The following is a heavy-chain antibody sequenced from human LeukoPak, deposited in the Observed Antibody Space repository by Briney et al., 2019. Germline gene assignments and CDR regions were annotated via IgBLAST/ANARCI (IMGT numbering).Heavy chain of an antibody. J-gene: IGHJ6*03. Sequence: ASVKVSCKAYGYTFTSNGISWVRQAPGQGLEWMGWISAYNGNTNYAQKLQGRVTMTTDTSTSTAYMELRSLRSDDTAVYYCATVKSIAARRYYYYYMDVWGKGTTVTVSS. V-gene: IGHV1-18*01. CDR3: ATVKSIAARRYYYYYMDV. D-gene: IGHD6-6*01. CDR1: GYTFTSNG. CDR2: ISAYNGNT.